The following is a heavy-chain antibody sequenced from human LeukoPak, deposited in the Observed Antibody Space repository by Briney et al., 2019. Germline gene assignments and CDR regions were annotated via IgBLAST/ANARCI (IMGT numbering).Heavy chain of an antibody. Sequence: SETLSLTCTVSGGSISSYYWSWIRQPPGKGLEWIGYIYYSGSTNYNPSLKSRVTISVDTSKNQFSLKLSSVTAADTAVYYCASASIAAAGTPFDYWGQGTLVTVSS. D-gene: IGHD6-13*01. V-gene: IGHV4-59*01. CDR3: ASASIAAAGTPFDY. CDR2: IYYSGST. J-gene: IGHJ4*02. CDR1: GGSISSYY.